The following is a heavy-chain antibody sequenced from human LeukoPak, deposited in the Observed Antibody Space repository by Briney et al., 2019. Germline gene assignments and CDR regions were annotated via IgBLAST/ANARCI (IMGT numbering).Heavy chain of an antibody. V-gene: IGHV1-18*01. D-gene: IGHD3-3*01. Sequence: GASVKVSCKASGYTFTSYGISWVRQAPGQGLEWMGWISAYNGNTNYAQKLQGRVTMTTDTSTNTAYMELRSLRSDDTAVYYCAREELTRITIFGVAPDYWGQGTLVTVSS. CDR1: GYTFTSYG. J-gene: IGHJ4*02. CDR2: ISAYNGNT. CDR3: AREELTRITIFGVAPDY.